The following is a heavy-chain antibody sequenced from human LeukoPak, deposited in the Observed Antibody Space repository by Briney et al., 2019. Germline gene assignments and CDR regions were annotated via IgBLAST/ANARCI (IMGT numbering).Heavy chain of an antibody. CDR1: GGSTSSYY. D-gene: IGHD5/OR15-5a*01. CDR2: IYYSGST. Sequence: SETLSLTCTVSGGSTSSYYWSWIRQPPGKGLEWIGYIYYSGSTNYNPSLKSRVTISVDTSKNQFSLKLSSVTAADTAVYYCARGLALPYYFDYWGQGTLVTVSS. CDR3: ARGLALPYYFDY. V-gene: IGHV4-59*01. J-gene: IGHJ4*02.